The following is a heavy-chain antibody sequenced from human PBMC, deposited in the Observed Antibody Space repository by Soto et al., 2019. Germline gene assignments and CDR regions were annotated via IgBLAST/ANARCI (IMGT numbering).Heavy chain of an antibody. CDR1: GFSLSTSGVG. CDR2: IYWDDDK. J-gene: IGHJ4*02. D-gene: IGHD3-22*01. CDR3: AHRRGYYYDSSGRQNFDY. V-gene: IGHV2-5*02. Sequence: QITLKESGPTLVKPTQTLTLTCTFSGFSLSTSGVGVGWIRQPPGKALEWLALIYWDDDKRYSPSLKSRLTITKYTSKNRVVLTMTNMYPVDTATYYCAHRRGYYYDSSGRQNFDYWGQGTLVTVSS.